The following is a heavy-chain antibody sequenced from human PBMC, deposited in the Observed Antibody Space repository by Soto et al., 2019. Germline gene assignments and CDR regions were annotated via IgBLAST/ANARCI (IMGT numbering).Heavy chain of an antibody. CDR2: IDPSDSST. V-gene: IGHV5-10-1*03. CDR1: GYGFTGYW. CDR3: ARHSRGAAAGKNDY. Sequence: EVQLVQSGAEVQKPGESLRIACKGSGYGFTGYWISWVRQMPGKGLEWMGNIDPSDSSTNYSPSFQGHVTISADKSISTAYLQWSTLKASDTAMYYCARHSRGAAAGKNDYWGQGTLVTVFS. D-gene: IGHD6-13*01. J-gene: IGHJ4*02.